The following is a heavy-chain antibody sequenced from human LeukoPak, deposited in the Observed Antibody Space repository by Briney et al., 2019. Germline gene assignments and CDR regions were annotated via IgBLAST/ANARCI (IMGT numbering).Heavy chain of an antibody. D-gene: IGHD4-17*01. CDR1: RGSLSSGSYY. Sequence: PQTLCPTCTVSRGSLSSGSYYWSWIRQPAGKGQEWIGRIYTSGSTNYTPSLKSRLTISVDTPTNHSSLQLSSVTAADTAVYYCASRDGDYDYWGQGTLVTVSS. V-gene: IGHV4-61*02. J-gene: IGHJ4*02. CDR2: IYTSGST. CDR3: ASRDGDYDY.